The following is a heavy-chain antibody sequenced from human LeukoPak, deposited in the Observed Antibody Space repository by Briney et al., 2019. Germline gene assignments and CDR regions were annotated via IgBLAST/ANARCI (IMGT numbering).Heavy chain of an antibody. V-gene: IGHV4-4*07. D-gene: IGHD3-22*01. CDR3: ARGPYYYDSSGYPYYYYMDV. CDR1: GGSISSYY. CDR2: IYTSGST. Sequence: SGTLSLTCTVSGGSISSYYWSWIRQPAGKGLEWIGRIYTSGSTNYNPSLKSRVTMSVDTSKNQFSLKLSSVTAADTAVYYCARGPYYYDSSGYPYYYYMDVWGKGTTVTISS. J-gene: IGHJ6*03.